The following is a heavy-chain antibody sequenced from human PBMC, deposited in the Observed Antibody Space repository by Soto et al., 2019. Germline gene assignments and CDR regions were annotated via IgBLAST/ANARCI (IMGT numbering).Heavy chain of an antibody. CDR1: GFTFSSYA. J-gene: IGHJ4*02. CDR2: ISGSGGST. D-gene: IGHD2-21*02. V-gene: IGHV3-23*01. Sequence: GGSLRLSCAASGFTFSSYAMSWVRQAPGKGLGWVSAISGSGGSTYYADSVKGRFTISRDNSKNTLYLQMNSLRAEDTAVYYCAKDKYRLLSYCGGDCDKFDYWGQGTLVTVS. CDR3: AKDKYRLLSYCGGDCDKFDY.